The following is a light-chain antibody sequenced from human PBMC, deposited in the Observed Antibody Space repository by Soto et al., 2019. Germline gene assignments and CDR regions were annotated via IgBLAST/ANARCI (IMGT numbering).Light chain of an antibody. CDR1: TSDVGGYNY. V-gene: IGLV2-14*01. J-gene: IGLJ3*02. CDR3: SSYTSSSTWV. Sequence: QSALTQPASLSGSLGQSITISCTGTTSDVGGYNYVSWYQQHPGKAPKLMIYDVSNRPSGVSNRFSGSKSANTASLPISGLQAEDEADYYCSSYTSSSTWVFGGGTKLTVL. CDR2: DVS.